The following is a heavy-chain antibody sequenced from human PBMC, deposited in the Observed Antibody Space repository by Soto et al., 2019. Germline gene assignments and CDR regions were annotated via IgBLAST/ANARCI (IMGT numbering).Heavy chain of an antibody. D-gene: IGHD3-3*01. J-gene: IGHJ3*02. CDR3: ARTPPDFWSGYCAFDI. CDR1: GFTFSSYS. Sequence: GGSLRLSCAASGFTFSSYSMNWVRQAPGKGLEWVSYISSSSSTIYYADFVKGRFTISRDNAKNSLYLQMNSLRAEDTAVYYCARTPPDFWSGYCAFDIWGQGTMVTVSS. V-gene: IGHV3-48*01. CDR2: ISSSSSTI.